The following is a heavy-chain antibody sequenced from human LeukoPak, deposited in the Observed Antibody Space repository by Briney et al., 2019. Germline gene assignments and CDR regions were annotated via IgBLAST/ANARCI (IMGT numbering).Heavy chain of an antibody. CDR3: ARDLRGYDSVADY. Sequence: SETLSLTCTVSGGSISSYYWSWIRQPPGKGLEWIGYIYYSGSTNYNPSLKSRVTISVDTSKNQFSLKLSSVTAADTAVYYCARDLRGYDSVADYWGQGTLVTVSS. CDR2: IYYSGST. V-gene: IGHV4-59*01. D-gene: IGHD5-12*01. J-gene: IGHJ4*02. CDR1: GGSISSYY.